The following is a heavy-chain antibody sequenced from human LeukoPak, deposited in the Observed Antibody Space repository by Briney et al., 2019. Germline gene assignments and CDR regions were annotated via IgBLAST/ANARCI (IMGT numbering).Heavy chain of an antibody. D-gene: IGHD3-22*01. Sequence: GGSLRLSCSASGFSFSNYAMHWVRQAPGKGLEYVSAISSNGGSTYYAGSVKGRFTISRDNSKNTLSLQMSSLRPEDTAVYYCVKLPYSDTSAYYVDYWGQGTLVTVSS. CDR2: ISSNGGST. J-gene: IGHJ4*02. V-gene: IGHV3-64D*06. CDR3: VKLPYSDTSAYYVDY. CDR1: GFSFSNYA.